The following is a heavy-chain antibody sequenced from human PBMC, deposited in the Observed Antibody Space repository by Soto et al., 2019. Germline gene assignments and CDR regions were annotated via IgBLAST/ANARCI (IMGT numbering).Heavy chain of an antibody. J-gene: IGHJ6*02. V-gene: IGHV3-48*01. CDR2: ISSSSSTI. CDR3: AREAQPYGMDV. CDR1: GFTFSTHN. Sequence: EVQLVESGGGLGQSGGSLRLSCAASGFTFSTHNMNWVRQAPGKGLERVSYISSSSSTIYYADSVKGRCTISRDNAENSLYLQMNSLKADDTAAYYRAREAQPYGMDVCGQGTTVTVS.